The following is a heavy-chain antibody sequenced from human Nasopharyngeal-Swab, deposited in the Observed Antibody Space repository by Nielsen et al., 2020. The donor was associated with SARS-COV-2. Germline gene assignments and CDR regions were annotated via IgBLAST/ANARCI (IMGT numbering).Heavy chain of an antibody. CDR3: ARGSRGSYRNFDY. CDR1: GFTFSSYA. V-gene: IGHV3-23*01. Sequence: GESLKISCAASGFTFSSYAMSWVRQAPGKGLEWVSAISGCGGSTYYADSVKGRFTISRDNAKNSLYLQMNSLRAEDTAVYYCARGSRGSYRNFDYWGQGTLVTVSS. D-gene: IGHD3-16*02. J-gene: IGHJ4*02. CDR2: ISGCGGST.